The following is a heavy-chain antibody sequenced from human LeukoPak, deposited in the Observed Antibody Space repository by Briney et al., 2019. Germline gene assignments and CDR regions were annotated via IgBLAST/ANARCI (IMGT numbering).Heavy chain of an antibody. V-gene: IGHV4-59*08. CDR2: IYYSGST. CDR3: ARTDRSGWYRSVDY. J-gene: IGHJ4*02. D-gene: IGHD6-19*01. Sequence: KPSETLSLTCTVSGVSITGYYWSWIRQPPGKGLEWIGYIYYSGSTNSNPSLKSRVTISVDTSKNQFSLKLSSVTAADTAVYYCARTDRSGWYRSVDYWGQGTLVTVSS. CDR1: GVSITGYY.